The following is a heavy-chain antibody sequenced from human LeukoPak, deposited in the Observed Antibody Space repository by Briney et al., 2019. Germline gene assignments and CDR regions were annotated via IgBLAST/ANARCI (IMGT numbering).Heavy chain of an antibody. Sequence: GGSLRLSCAASGFTFSSYEMNWVRQAPGKGLEWVSYISSSGSTIYYADSVKGRFTISRDNSKNTLYLQMNSLRAEDTAVYYCAKGGIAAADAEYFQHWGQGTLVTVSS. J-gene: IGHJ1*01. CDR1: GFTFSSYE. CDR3: AKGGIAAADAEYFQH. D-gene: IGHD6-13*01. CDR2: ISSSGSTI. V-gene: IGHV3-48*03.